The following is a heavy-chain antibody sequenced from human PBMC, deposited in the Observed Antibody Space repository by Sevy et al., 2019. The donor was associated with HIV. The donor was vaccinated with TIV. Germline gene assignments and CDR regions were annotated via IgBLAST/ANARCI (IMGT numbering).Heavy chain of an antibody. J-gene: IGHJ5*02. CDR3: AKEGYESSGYYH. V-gene: IGHV3-23*01. CDR1: GFTLSSYA. Sequence: GGSLRLSCTASGFTLSSYAMTWVRQAPGKGLEWVSAISGSGGYTYYADSVKGRFTISRDNSKKTLDLQMHSLRAEDTAVYYCAKEGYESSGYYHWGQGTLVTVSS. D-gene: IGHD3-22*01. CDR2: ISGSGGYT.